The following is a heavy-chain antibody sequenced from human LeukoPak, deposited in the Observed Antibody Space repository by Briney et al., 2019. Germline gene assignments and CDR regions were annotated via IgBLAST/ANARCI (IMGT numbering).Heavy chain of an antibody. D-gene: IGHD2-2*01. Sequence: SVKVSCKASGGTFSSYAISWVRQAPGQGLEWMGGIIPIFGTANYAQKFQGRVTITADESTSTAYMELSSLRSEDTAVYYCARSAPAAGAFDIWGQGTMVTVSS. J-gene: IGHJ3*02. V-gene: IGHV1-69*01. CDR3: ARSAPAAGAFDI. CDR2: IIPIFGTA. CDR1: GGTFSSYA.